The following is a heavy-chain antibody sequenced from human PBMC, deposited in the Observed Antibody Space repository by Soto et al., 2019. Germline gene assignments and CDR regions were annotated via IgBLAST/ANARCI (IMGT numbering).Heavy chain of an antibody. V-gene: IGHV3-48*03. CDR2: ISSGGGTI. CDR3: ARVSRTPVQGMDV. Sequence: PGGSLRLSCAASGFTFSSFEMNWVRQAPGKGLEWVSYISSGGGTIYYADSVKGRFTISKDNAKNSLYLQMNSLRAEDTGVYYCARVSRTPVQGMDVWGQGTTVTVSS. D-gene: IGHD1-1*01. J-gene: IGHJ6*02. CDR1: GFTFSSFE.